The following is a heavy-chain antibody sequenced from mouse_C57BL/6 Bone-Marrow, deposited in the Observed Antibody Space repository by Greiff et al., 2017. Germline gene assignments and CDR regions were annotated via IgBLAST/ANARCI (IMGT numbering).Heavy chain of an antibody. CDR2: IDPEIGDT. D-gene: IGHD2-3*01. J-gene: IGHJ2*01. CDR1: GFHIKDDY. V-gene: IGHV14-4*01. CDR3: SSFDGNYFDF. Sequence: EVQRVESGAELVRPGASVKLSCTASGFHIKDDYIHWVKQRPEQGLEWIGWIDPEIGDTEYASKFQGKATITSDTSSNTAYLQLSSLTSEDTAVYYCSSFDGNYFDFWGQGTPLTVAS.